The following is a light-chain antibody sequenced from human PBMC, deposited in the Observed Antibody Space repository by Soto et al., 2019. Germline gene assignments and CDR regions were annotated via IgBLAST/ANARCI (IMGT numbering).Light chain of an antibody. V-gene: IGLV4-60*02. CDR1: SGHSSYI. CDR2: LEGSGSY. CDR3: ETGDSNTHV. J-gene: IGLJ3*02. Sequence: QAVVTQSSSASASLGSSVKLTCTLSSGHSSYIIAWHQQQPGKAPRYLLKLEGSGSYNKGSGVPDRFSGSISGADRYLTVPNLQVEDEADHYCETGDSNTHVFGGGTKRPVL.